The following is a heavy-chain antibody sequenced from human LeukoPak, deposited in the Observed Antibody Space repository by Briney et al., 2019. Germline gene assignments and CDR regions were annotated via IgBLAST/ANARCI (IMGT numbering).Heavy chain of an antibody. CDR2: IIPIFGTA. J-gene: IGHJ6*03. D-gene: IGHD5-18*01. CDR1: GGTFSSYA. Sequence: SVKVSCKASGGTFSSYAISWVRQAPGQGLEWMGGIIPIFGTANYAQKFQGRVTITTDESTSTAYMELSSLRSEDTAVYYCARAPGIQLPMDVWGKGTTVTVSS. V-gene: IGHV1-69*05. CDR3: ARAPGIQLPMDV.